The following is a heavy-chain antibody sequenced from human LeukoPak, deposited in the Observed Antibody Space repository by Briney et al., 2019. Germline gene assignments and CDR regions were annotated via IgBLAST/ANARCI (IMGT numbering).Heavy chain of an antibody. Sequence: GGSLRLSCAASGFTFSSYAMSWVRQAPGKGLEWVSAISGSGGSTYYADSVKGRFTISRDDSMNTATLQLNSLRTEDTAVYFCIRHVEYVTPDSWGQGTLVTVSS. CDR1: GFTFSSYA. D-gene: IGHD2-21*02. V-gene: IGHV3-23*01. CDR3: IRHVEYVTPDS. J-gene: IGHJ4*02. CDR2: ISGSGGST.